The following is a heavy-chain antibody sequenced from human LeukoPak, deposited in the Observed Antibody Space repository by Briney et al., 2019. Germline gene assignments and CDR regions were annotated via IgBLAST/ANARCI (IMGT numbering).Heavy chain of an antibody. CDR3: ARSSGYSYGS. D-gene: IGHD5-18*01. CDR1: GGSISSYT. Sequence: KTSETLSLTCTVSGGSISSYTWSWIRQPAGKGPEWIGRIYSSGNTKYNPSLQSRVTMSVDTSKNHFSLRLSSVTAADTAVYYCARSSGYSYGSWGQGTLVTVSS. V-gene: IGHV4-4*07. CDR2: IYSSGNT. J-gene: IGHJ4*02.